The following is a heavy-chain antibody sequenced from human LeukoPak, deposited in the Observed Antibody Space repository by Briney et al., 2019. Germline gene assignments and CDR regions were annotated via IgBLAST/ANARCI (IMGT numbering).Heavy chain of an antibody. V-gene: IGHV3-23*01. CDR1: GFTFSSYA. CDR3: VVGLTTVTPFDY. J-gene: IGHJ4*02. CDR2: ISGGGGST. D-gene: IGHD4-17*01. Sequence: GGSLRLSCAASGFTFSSYAMSWVRQAPGKGLEWVSAISGGGGSTYYADSVRGRFTIPRDNSKNTLYLQMNSLRAEDTAVYYCVVGLTTVTPFDYWGQGTLVTVSS.